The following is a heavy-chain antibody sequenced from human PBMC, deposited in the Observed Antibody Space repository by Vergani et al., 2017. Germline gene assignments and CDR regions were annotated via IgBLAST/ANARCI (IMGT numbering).Heavy chain of an antibody. CDR2: ISSSSSYI. Sequence: EVQLVESGGGLVKPGGSLRLSCAASGFTFSSYSMNWVRQAPGKGLEWVSSISSSSSYIYYADSVKGRFTISRDNAKNSLYLQMNSLRAEDTALYYCARGGGYSGYDSFDYWGQGTLVTVSS. D-gene: IGHD5-12*01. J-gene: IGHJ4*02. CDR1: GFTFSSYS. V-gene: IGHV3-21*04. CDR3: ARGGGYSGYDSFDY.